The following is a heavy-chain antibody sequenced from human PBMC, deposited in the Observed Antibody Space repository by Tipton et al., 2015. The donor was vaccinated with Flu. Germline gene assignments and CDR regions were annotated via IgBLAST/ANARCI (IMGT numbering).Heavy chain of an antibody. CDR2: VARTGDT. CDR1: GDSISSDYY. V-gene: IGHV4-38-2*01. J-gene: IGHJ6*02. CDR3: ARARAPYYYYAMDV. Sequence: TLSLTCAVSGDSISSDYYWAWIRQFPGKGLEWIGTVARTGDTIYNPSLMSRLTISVDTSKNQFSLKLSSVTAADTAVYFCARARAPYYYYAMDVWGQGTTVTVSS.